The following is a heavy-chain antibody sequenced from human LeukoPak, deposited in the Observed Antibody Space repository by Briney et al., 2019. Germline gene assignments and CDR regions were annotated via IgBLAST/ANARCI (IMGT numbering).Heavy chain of an antibody. V-gene: IGHV4-4*07. CDR1: GGSIRSYF. CDR3: ARGIYWRYYFDY. Sequence: SETLSLTCTVSGGSIRSYFWSWIRQPAGKGLEWIGRIHGSGSTNYNPSLKSRVTMSVDTSKNQFSLKLSSVTAADTAVYYCARGIYWRYYFDYWGQGTLVTVSS. D-gene: IGHD2-8*02. J-gene: IGHJ4*02. CDR2: IHGSGST.